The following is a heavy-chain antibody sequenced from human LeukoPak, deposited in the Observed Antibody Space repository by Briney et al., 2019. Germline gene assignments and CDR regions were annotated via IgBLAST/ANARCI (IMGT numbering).Heavy chain of an antibody. V-gene: IGHV5-51*01. CDR3: ARLRVVPDDIAVAGPFDP. Sequence: GESLKISCKGSGYSFTSYWIGWVRQMPGKGLEWMGIIYPGDSDTRYSPSFQGQVTISADKSISTAYLQWSSLKASDTAMYYCARLRVVPDDIAVAGPFDPWGQGTPVTVSS. D-gene: IGHD6-19*01. CDR2: IYPGDSDT. CDR1: GYSFTSYW. J-gene: IGHJ5*02.